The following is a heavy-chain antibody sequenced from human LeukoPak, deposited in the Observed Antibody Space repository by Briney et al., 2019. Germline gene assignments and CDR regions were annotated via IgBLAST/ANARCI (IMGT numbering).Heavy chain of an antibody. CDR1: GYTFTSYD. D-gene: IGHD2-2*01. V-gene: IGHV1-8*01. J-gene: IGHJ4*02. CDR2: MNPNSGNT. Sequence: ASVKVSCKASGYTFTSYDINWVRQATGQGLEWMGWMNPNSGNTGYAQKFQGRVTMTRNTSISTAYTELSSLRSEDTAVYYCARGGFIHQGPAAMDYDYWGQGTLVTVSS. CDR3: ARGGFIHQGPAAMDYDY.